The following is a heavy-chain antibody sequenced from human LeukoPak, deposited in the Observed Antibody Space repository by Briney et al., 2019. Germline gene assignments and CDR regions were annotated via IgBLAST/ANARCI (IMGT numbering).Heavy chain of an antibody. Sequence: GASVKVSCKASGYTFTSYGISWVRQAPGQGLEWMGRIIPILGIANYAQKFQGRVTITADKSTSTAYMELSSLRSEDTAVYYCARDREGGYYYDSSGRWGNAFDIWGQGTMVTVSS. V-gene: IGHV1-69*04. CDR1: GYTFTSYG. D-gene: IGHD3-22*01. CDR2: IIPILGIA. J-gene: IGHJ3*02. CDR3: ARDREGGYYYDSSGRWGNAFDI.